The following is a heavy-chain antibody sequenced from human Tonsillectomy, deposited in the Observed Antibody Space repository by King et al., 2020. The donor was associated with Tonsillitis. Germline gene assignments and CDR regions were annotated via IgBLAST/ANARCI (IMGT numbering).Heavy chain of an antibody. D-gene: IGHD3/OR15-3a*01. CDR1: GFTFNNYR. CDR2: ITSTSSYI. CDR3: ARDRDWYSFVQ. V-gene: IGHV3-21*01. Sequence: VQLVESGGGLVKPGGSLRLSCAASGFTFNNYRMTWVRQAPGKGLEWVSSITSTSSYIYYAESLKGRFTISRDNAKNSLYLQMNSLRADDTAVYYCARDRDWYSFVQWGQGTLVTVSS. J-gene: IGHJ4*02.